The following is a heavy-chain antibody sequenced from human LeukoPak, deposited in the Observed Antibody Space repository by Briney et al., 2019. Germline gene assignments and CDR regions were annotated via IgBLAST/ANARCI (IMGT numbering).Heavy chain of an antibody. Sequence: KPSETLSLTCTVSGGSISNYYWSWIRQPAGKGPECIGRINTSGSTNYNPSLKSRVTMSVDTSKNQFSLKLSSVNAAHTAMYYWARDYWGQGTLVTVSS. CDR3: ARDY. CDR2: INTSGST. J-gene: IGHJ4*02. CDR1: GGSISNYY. V-gene: IGHV4-4*07.